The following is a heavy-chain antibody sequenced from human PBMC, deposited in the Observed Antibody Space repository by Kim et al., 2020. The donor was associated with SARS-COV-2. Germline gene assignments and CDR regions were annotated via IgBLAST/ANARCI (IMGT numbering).Heavy chain of an antibody. J-gene: IGHJ3*02. CDR3: AKDRGSGWYWDAFDI. D-gene: IGHD6-19*01. CDR2: ISWNSGSI. V-gene: IGHV3-9*01. Sequence: SLRLSSAASGFTFDDYAMHWVRQAPGKGLEWVSGISWNSGSIGYADSVKGRFTISRDNAKNSLYLQMNSLRAEDTALYYCAKDRGSGWYWDAFDIWGQGTMVTVSS. CDR1: GFTFDDYA.